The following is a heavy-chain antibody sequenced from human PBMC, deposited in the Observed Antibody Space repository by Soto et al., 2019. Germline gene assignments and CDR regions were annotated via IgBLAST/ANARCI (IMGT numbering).Heavy chain of an antibody. CDR3: ARGGITIFGVVMPDAFDI. J-gene: IGHJ3*02. CDR2: IYYSGST. CDR1: GVSIRSYY. Sequence: SETLCLTCTVAGVSIRSYYLSLIRQPPGKGLEWIGYIYYSGSTNYNPSLKSRVTISVDTSKNQFSLKLSSVTAADTAVYYCARGGITIFGVVMPDAFDIWGQGTMVTVSS. D-gene: IGHD3-3*01. V-gene: IGHV4-59*01.